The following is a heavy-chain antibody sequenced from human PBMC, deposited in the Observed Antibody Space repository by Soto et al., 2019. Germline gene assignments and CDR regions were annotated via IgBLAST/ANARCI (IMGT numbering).Heavy chain of an antibody. CDR1: GYSFTSYW. D-gene: IGHD2-15*01. CDR3: ARRGYCSGGSCYQLDY. J-gene: IGHJ4*02. V-gene: IGHV5-51*01. CDR2: IYPGDSDT. Sequence: GESLKISCKGSGYSFTSYWIGWVRQMPGKGLEWMGIIYPGDSDTRYSPSFQGQVTISADKSISTAYLQWSSLKASDTAMYYCARRGYCSGGSCYQLDYWGQGTLVTVS.